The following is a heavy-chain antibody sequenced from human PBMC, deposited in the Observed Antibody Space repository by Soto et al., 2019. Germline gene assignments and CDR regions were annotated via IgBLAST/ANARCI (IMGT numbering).Heavy chain of an antibody. D-gene: IGHD3-10*01. Sequence: SETLSLTCAVYGGSFSGYYWSWIRQSSGKGLEWIGEINHKGSADYNPSLKSRVTISVDTSKNQFSLRLTSVTAADTAVYYCARALSITMIRGVIAYRYWGQGTQVTVSS. J-gene: IGHJ4*02. CDR1: GGSFSGYY. CDR3: ARALSITMIRGVIAYRY. V-gene: IGHV4-34*01. CDR2: INHKGSA.